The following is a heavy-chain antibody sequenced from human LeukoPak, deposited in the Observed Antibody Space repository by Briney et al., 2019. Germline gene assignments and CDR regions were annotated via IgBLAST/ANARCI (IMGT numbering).Heavy chain of an antibody. CDR1: GFTFSSYG. V-gene: IGHV3-23*01. D-gene: IGHD1-26*01. Sequence: PGGSLRLSCAASGFTFSSYGMSWVCQAPGKGLEWVSAISGSGDSAYYADSVKGRFTISRDNSNNTLYLQMNSLRAGDTAVYYCARRGSYYPFDYWGQGTLVTVSS. CDR2: ISGSGDSA. CDR3: ARRGSYYPFDY. J-gene: IGHJ4*02.